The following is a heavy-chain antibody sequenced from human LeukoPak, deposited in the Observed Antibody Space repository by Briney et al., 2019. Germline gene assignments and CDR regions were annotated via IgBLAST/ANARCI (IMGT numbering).Heavy chain of an antibody. D-gene: IGHD3-9*01. CDR1: GGSISSYY. CDR3: ARTYYDILTYYYYMDV. V-gene: IGHV4-4*07. J-gene: IGHJ6*03. CDR2: IYTSGST. Sequence: SETLSLTCTVSGGSISSYYWSWIRQPAGKGLEWIGRIYTSGSTNYNPSLKSRVNMSVDTSKNQFSLKLSSVTAADTAVYYCARTYYDILTYYYYMDVWGKGTTVTVSS.